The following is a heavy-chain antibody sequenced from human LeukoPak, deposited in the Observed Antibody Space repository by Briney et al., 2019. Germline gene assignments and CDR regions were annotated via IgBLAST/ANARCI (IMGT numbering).Heavy chain of an antibody. D-gene: IGHD3-22*01. J-gene: IGHJ4*02. CDR1: GFTFSSYS. V-gene: IGHV3-21*04. Sequence: PGGSLRLSCAAPGFTFSSYSMTWVRQAPGKGLEWVSSIGSSSSYIYYADSVKGRFTISRDNAKNSLYLQMNSLRAEDTAVYYCARENGYYDSSGYYSYFDYWGQGTLVTVSS. CDR3: ARENGYYDSSGYYSYFDY. CDR2: IGSSSSYI.